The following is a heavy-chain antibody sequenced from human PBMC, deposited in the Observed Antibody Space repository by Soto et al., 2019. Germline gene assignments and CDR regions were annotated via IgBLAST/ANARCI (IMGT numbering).Heavy chain of an antibody. J-gene: IGHJ6*02. V-gene: IGHV3-21*01. D-gene: IGHD3-22*01. CDR2: ISSSSSYI. CDR3: ARDPERYYIDSTGYHSGYYHGMDV. CDR1: GFAFLNFC. Sequence: GSLKFSITAYGFAFLNFCKRWSVQAQGYWLELVSSISSSSSYIFYADSVKGRFTISRDNAQNSLYLQMNSLRAEDTAVCYCARDPERYYIDSTGYHSGYYHGMDVWGQGT.